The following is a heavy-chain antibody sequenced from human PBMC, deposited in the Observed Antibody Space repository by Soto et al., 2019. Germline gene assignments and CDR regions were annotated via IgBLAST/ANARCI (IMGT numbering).Heavy chain of an antibody. CDR2: INPNDGST. J-gene: IGHJ4*02. CDR1: GYSFTSNH. Sequence: ASVKVSCEASGYSFTSNHIHWLRQAPGQGLEWLGIINPNDGSTIYLDKFQGRVTMTRDTSTSTLYMELSGLTSGDTAVYYCARGKQIGQYYFDSWGQGTLVTVSS. D-gene: IGHD6-6*01. V-gene: IGHV1-46*01. CDR3: ARGKQIGQYYFDS.